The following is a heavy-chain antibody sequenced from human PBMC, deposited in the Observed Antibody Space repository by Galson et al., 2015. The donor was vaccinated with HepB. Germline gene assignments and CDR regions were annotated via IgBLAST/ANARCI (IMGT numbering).Heavy chain of an antibody. CDR2: FIHHLDRA. V-gene: IGHV1-69*10. D-gene: IGHD4-23*01. Sequence: SVKVSCKASGSSFNSFTFSWVRQAPGQGLEWMGEFIHHLDRAKYPQQFQGRVTITADNSTATVFMDLRSLRSDDTAKYDCARGRVEEVVIIPGAVNHRGIPDVLDGGGQGTTVTVSS. CDR3: ARGRVEEVVIIPGAVNHRGIPDVLDG. J-gene: IGHJ6*02. CDR1: GSSFNSFT.